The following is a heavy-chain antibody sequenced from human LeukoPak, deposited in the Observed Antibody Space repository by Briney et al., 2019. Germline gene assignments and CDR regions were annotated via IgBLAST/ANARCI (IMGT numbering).Heavy chain of an antibody. Sequence: GGSLRLSCAASGFTFSSYAMSWVRQAPGKGLEWVSAISGSGGSTYCADSVKGRFTISRDNSKNTLYLQMNSLRAEDTAVYYCAKYSQLLSGYYFDFWGQGTLVTVSS. CDR2: ISGSGGST. CDR1: GFTFSSYA. V-gene: IGHV3-23*01. D-gene: IGHD2-2*01. J-gene: IGHJ4*02. CDR3: AKYSQLLSGYYFDF.